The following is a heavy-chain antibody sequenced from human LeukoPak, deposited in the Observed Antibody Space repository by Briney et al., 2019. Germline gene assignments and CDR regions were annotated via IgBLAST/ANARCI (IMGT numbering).Heavy chain of an antibody. CDR2: ISGSGDTT. V-gene: IGHV3-23*01. J-gene: IGHJ4*02. CDR3: AKGKAGVPFDY. Sequence: GGSLRLSCAASGFTFSTYAMSWVRQAPGKGLEWVSGISGSGDTTYYAGSVKGRFTISRDNSKNTVHLQMNSLRAEDAAVYYCAKGKAGVPFDYWGQGTLVTVSS. CDR1: GFTFSTYA. D-gene: IGHD4/OR15-4a*01.